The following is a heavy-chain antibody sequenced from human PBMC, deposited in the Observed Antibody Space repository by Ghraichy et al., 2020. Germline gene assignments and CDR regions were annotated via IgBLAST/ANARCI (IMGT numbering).Heavy chain of an antibody. CDR2: INHSGST. Sequence: SETLSLTCAVYGGSFSGYYWSWIRQPPGKGLEWIGEINHSGSTNYNPSLKSRVTISVDTSKNQFSLKLSSVTAADTAVYYCARGPWSGSYGPRQVTFDYWGQGTLVTVSS. CDR1: GGSFSGYY. V-gene: IGHV4-34*01. CDR3: ARGPWSGSYGPRQVTFDY. D-gene: IGHD1-26*01. J-gene: IGHJ4*02.